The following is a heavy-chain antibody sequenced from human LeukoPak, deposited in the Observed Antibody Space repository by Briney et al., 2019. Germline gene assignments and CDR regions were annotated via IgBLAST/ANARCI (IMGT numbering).Heavy chain of an antibody. D-gene: IGHD3-22*01. CDR1: GFTFSSYW. CDR2: IKQDGSEK. Sequence: GGSLRLSCAASGFTFSSYWMSWVRQAPGKGLEWVANIKQDGSEKYYVDSVKGRFTISRDNAKNSLYLQMNSLRAEDTAVYYCARAPSNYYDSSGYSGGFDYWGQGTLVTVSS. CDR3: ARAPSNYYDSSGYSGGFDY. J-gene: IGHJ4*02. V-gene: IGHV3-7*01.